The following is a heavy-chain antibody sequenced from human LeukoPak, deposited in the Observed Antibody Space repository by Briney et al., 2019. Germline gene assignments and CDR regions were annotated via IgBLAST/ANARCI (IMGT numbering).Heavy chain of an antibody. CDR2: IYTSGST. CDR1: GGSLSSYY. D-gene: IGHD3-22*01. CDR3: AKSNGYVLIDI. V-gene: IGHV4-4*07. Sequence: SETLSLTCTVSGGSLSSYYWSWLRQPAGKGLEWIGRIYTSGSTNYNPSLKSRVTISVDTSKNQISLKLSSVTAADTAVYYFAKSNGYVLIDIWGQGTMVTVSS. J-gene: IGHJ3*02.